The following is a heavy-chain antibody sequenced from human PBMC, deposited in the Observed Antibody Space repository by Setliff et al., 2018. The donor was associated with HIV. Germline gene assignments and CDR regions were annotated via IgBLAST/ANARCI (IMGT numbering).Heavy chain of an antibody. D-gene: IGHD3-22*01. CDR3: ARKSYYYDSGGYHNYMDV. CDR1: GTSINSHY. V-gene: IGHV4-4*02. CDR2: IYHSGST. Sequence: TSETLSLTCTVSGTSINSHYWSWVRQPPGKGLEWIGEIYHSGSTNYNPSLKSRVTISLDRSKTQFSLKLSSVTAADTAVYYCARKSYYYDSGGYHNYMDVWGKGTTVTVSS. J-gene: IGHJ6*03.